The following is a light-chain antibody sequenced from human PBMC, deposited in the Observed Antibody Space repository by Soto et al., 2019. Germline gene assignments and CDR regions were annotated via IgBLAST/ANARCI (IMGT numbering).Light chain of an antibody. V-gene: IGKV1-5*03. CDR1: QTISSW. Sequence: DIQMTQSPSTLSGSVGDRVTITCRASQTISSWLAWYQQKPGKAPKLLIYKASTLKSGVPSRFSGSGSGTEFTLTISSLEPEDFAVYYCQQRSNWPPTFGPGTKVDI. CDR2: KAS. CDR3: QQRSNWPPT. J-gene: IGKJ3*01.